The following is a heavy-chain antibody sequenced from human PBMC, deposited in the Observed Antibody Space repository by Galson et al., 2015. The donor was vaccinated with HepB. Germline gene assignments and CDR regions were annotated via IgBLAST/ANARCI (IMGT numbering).Heavy chain of an antibody. CDR3: TRANPTSGPYDSSGYYLGSPFDY. J-gene: IGHJ4*02. V-gene: IGHV3-30*04. Sequence: SLRLSCAASRFNFNSYAMHWVRQAPDKGLEWVAVISFDGSKKYYADFVEGRSTISRDNSNNILYPQMNSLRPEDTAVYYCTRANPTSGPYDSSGYYLGSPFDYWGQGTLSPSPQ. CDR2: ISFDGSKK. D-gene: IGHD3-22*01. CDR1: RFNFNSYA.